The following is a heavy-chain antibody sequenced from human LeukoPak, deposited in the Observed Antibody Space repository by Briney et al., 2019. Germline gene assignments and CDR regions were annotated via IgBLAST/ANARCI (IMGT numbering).Heavy chain of an antibody. Sequence: GGSLRLSCAASGFTSSSYAMHWVRQAPGKGLEWVAVISYDGSNKYYADSVKGRFTISRDNSKNTLYLQMNSLRAEDTAVYYCAREETYYYDSSGYQTLDYWGQGTLVTVSS. V-gene: IGHV3-30-3*01. CDR3: AREETYYYDSSGYQTLDY. J-gene: IGHJ4*02. D-gene: IGHD3-22*01. CDR2: ISYDGSNK. CDR1: GFTSSSYA.